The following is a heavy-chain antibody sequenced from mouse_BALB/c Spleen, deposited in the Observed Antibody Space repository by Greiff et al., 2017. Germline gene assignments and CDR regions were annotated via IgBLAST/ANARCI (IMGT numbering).Heavy chain of an antibody. V-gene: IGHV5-17*02. CDR1: GFTFSSFG. Sequence: EVKVVESGGGLVQPGGSRKLSCAASGFTFSSFGMHWVRQAPEKGLEWVAYISSGSSTIYYADTVKGRFTISRDNPKNTLFLQMTSLRSEDTAMYYCARSGYGNSYYYAMDDWGQGTSVTVSS. D-gene: IGHD2-10*02. CDR2: ISSGSSTI. J-gene: IGHJ4*01. CDR3: ARSGYGNSYYYAMDD.